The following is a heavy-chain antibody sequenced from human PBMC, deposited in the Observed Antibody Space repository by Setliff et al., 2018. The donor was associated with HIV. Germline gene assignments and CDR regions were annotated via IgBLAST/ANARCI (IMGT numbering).Heavy chain of an antibody. D-gene: IGHD1-26*01. CDR2: INPNSGGT. CDR3: ARGTRVGANDAFDI. V-gene: IGHV1-2*06. CDR1: GYTSTGYY. J-gene: IGHJ3*02. Sequence: ASVKVSCKASGYTSTGYYMHWVRQAPGQGLEWMGRINPNSGGTNYAQKCQGRVTMTRDTSISKAYMELSRLRSDDTAVYYCARGTRVGANDAFDIWGQGTMVTVSS.